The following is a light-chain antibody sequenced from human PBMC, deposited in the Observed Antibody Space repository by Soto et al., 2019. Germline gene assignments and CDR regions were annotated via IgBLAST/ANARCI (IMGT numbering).Light chain of an antibody. V-gene: IGKV3-15*01. Sequence: TQSPGTLSLSPGERGTLSCRASQSIGSTIAWYQQRSGQAPRLLIFDASIRLPTVPARFSGSVSGTEFTLTISGLQSEDFAAYFCQQYTDRPRTFGQGTKVDIK. J-gene: IGKJ1*01. CDR1: QSIGST. CDR2: DAS. CDR3: QQYTDRPRT.